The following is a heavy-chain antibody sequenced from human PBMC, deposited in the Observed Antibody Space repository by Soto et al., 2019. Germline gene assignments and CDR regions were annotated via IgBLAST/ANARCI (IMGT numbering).Heavy chain of an antibody. D-gene: IGHD2-21*02. Sequence: QVQLVQSGAEVKKPGSSVKVSCKASGGTFSSYASSWVRQAPGQGLEWLGGIIPIFGTTNYAQKFQGRVTITADESTSTSYLELSSLRSEDTAVDYFAGGTSYCGGDCYSSYWGQGTLVTVSS. J-gene: IGHJ4*02. CDR3: AGGTSYCGGDCYSSY. CDR2: IIPIFGTT. CDR1: GGTFSSYA. V-gene: IGHV1-69*01.